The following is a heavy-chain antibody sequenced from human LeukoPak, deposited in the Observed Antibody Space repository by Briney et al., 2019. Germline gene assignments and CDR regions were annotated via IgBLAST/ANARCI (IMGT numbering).Heavy chain of an antibody. CDR3: ARPAGYSSRQKYYFDY. V-gene: IGHV3-30-3*01. CDR2: ISYDGSNK. D-gene: IGHD6-13*01. J-gene: IGHJ4*02. CDR1: GFTFSSYA. Sequence: PGRSLRLSCAASGFTFSSYAMHWVRQAPGKGLEWVAVISYDGSNKYYADSVKGRFTISRDNSKNTLYLQMNSLRAEDTAVYYCARPAGYSSRQKYYFDYWGQGTLVTVSS.